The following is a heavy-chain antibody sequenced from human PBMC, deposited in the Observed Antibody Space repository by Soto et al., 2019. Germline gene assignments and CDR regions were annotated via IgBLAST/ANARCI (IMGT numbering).Heavy chain of an antibody. CDR3: ARLDDIVSGYFDY. V-gene: IGHV5-51*03. CDR1: GYSFTSYW. D-gene: IGHD2-15*01. Sequence: EVQLVQSGAEVKKPGESLKISCKGSGYSFTSYWIGWVRQMPGKGLEWMGIIYLGDSDTRYSPSFQGQVTISADKSISTAYLQWRSRNAWDTEMYYCARLDDIVSGYFDYWGQGTLVTVSS. J-gene: IGHJ4*02. CDR2: IYLGDSDT.